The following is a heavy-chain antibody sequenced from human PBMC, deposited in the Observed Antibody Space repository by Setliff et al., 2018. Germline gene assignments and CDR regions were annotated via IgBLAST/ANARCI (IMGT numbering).Heavy chain of an antibody. CDR2: FFNSGDT. D-gene: IGHD3-10*01. Sequence: PSETLSLTCNVSGASISSYYWSWIRQPPGKGLEWIGYFFNSGDTDCNPSLKSRVTISVDTSKNQFSLSLRSVTAADTAVYYCATDGPVLNGDYISWGQGTLVTVSS. V-gene: IGHV4-59*12. J-gene: IGHJ5*02. CDR3: ATDGPVLNGDYIS. CDR1: GASISSYY.